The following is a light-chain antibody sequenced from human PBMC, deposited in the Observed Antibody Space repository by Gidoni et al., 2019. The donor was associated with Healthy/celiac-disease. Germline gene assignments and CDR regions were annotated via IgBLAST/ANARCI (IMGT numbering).Light chain of an antibody. V-gene: IGLV1-47*01. J-gene: IGLJ2*01. CDR1: SSNIGSNY. CDR3: AAWDDSLSAVV. CDR2: RNN. Sequence: QSVMPHPPSPSGTPGQRVTISCSGSSSNIGSNYVYWYQQLPGTAPKLLIYRNNQRPSGVPDRFSGSKSGTSASLAISGLRSEDEADYYCAAWDDSLSAVVFGGGTKLTVL.